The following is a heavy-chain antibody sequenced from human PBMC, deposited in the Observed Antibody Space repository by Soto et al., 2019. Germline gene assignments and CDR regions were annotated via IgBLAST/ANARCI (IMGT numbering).Heavy chain of an antibody. D-gene: IGHD6-6*01. J-gene: IGHJ4*02. CDR1: GFTFSSYS. CDR3: ADPHDECSSWCPQGY. V-gene: IGHV3-21*01. CDR2: ISNSSSYI. Sequence: EVQLVESGGGVVKPGGSLRLSCAASGFTFSSYSMNWVRQAPGKGLEWVADISNSSSYIYYADSVKGRFTISRDNAKNSLYLQMNSLRDEDRAVYYCADPHDECSSWCPQGYWGQGTLVTVSS.